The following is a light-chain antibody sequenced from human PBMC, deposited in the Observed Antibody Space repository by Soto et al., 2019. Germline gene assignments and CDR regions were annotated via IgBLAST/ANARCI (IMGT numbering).Light chain of an antibody. CDR1: QNIRSW. V-gene: IGKV1-5*01. J-gene: IGKJ3*01. Sequence: DIPMTQSPSTLSASIGDRVTITCRASQNIRSWLAWYQQKPGKAPTLLIYDATVLETGVPSRFSGDGSGADFTLTISSLEPDDFASYYCQHYNGRLTTFGPGTKVDL. CDR2: DAT. CDR3: QHYNGRLTT.